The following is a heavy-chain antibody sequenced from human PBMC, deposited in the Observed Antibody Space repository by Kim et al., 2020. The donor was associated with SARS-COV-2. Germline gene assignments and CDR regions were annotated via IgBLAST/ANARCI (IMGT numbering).Heavy chain of an antibody. CDR2: INAGYGNT. CDR1: GYTFTNYA. D-gene: IGHD6-13*01. Sequence: ASVKVSCKASGYTFTNYAMHWVRQAPGQRLEWMGWINAGYGNTKYSQNFQGRVTITRDTSASTVYMELSSLRSEDTAVYYCARGYSSSWEYYYYGMDVWGQGTTVTVSS. V-gene: IGHV1-3*01. CDR3: ARGYSSSWEYYYYGMDV. J-gene: IGHJ6*02.